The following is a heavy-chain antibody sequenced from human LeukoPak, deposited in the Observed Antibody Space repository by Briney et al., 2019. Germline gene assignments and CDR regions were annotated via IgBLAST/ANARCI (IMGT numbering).Heavy chain of an antibody. V-gene: IGHV4-31*03. CDR3: ARESGYSYYYFDY. D-gene: IGHD3-22*01. Sequence: SETLSLTCTVSGGSISNGGYYWSWIRQHPGKGLEWIGYIYYSGSTYYNPSLKSRVTISVDTSKNQFSLKLSSVTAADTAVYYCARESGYSYYYFDYWGQGTLVTVSS. J-gene: IGHJ4*02. CDR1: GGSISNGGYY. CDR2: IYYSGST.